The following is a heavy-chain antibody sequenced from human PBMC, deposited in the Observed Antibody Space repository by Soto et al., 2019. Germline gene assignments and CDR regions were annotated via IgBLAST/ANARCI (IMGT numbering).Heavy chain of an antibody. CDR2: ISGSGGST. J-gene: IGHJ4*02. CDR1: GFTFSNYA. CDR3: AKDSGSSGLFDY. Sequence: EVQLLASGGGLVQPGGSLRLSCAVSGFTFSNYAMSWVRQAPGKGPEWVSVISGSGGSTFYADSVKGRFTISRDNSKKTLHLQMNSLRAEDTAVYYCAKDSGSSGLFDYWGQGTLVAVSS. D-gene: IGHD5-12*01. V-gene: IGHV3-23*01.